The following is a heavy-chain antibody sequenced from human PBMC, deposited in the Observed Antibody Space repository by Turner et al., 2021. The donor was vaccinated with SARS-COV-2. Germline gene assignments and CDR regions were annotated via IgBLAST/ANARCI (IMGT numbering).Heavy chain of an antibody. V-gene: IGHV4-39*01. Sequence: QLQLQESGPGLVKPSETLSLTCSVSGGSISSSSYYCGWIRQPPGKGLEWIGSIYYRGSTYYNPSLKSRVTISVDTSKNQFSLKLSSVTAADTAVYYCASPDTAMVTWPQGFDYWGQGTLVTVSS. J-gene: IGHJ4*02. CDR2: IYYRGST. D-gene: IGHD5-18*01. CDR1: GGSISSSSYY. CDR3: ASPDTAMVTWPQGFDY.